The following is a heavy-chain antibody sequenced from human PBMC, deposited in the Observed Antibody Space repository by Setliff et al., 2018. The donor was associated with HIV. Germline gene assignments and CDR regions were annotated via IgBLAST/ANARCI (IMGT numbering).Heavy chain of an antibody. CDR1: GGSVSGHY. Sequence: SETLSLTCAVYGGSVSGHYWGWFRQPPGKGLEWIGEITPTGDTNYIPSLKSRVAMSLDTSKNQSSLKLRSVTAADTAVYYCSNWNTTVDADSWGQGTLVTVSS. CDR2: ITPTGDT. J-gene: IGHJ4*02. D-gene: IGHD1-1*01. CDR3: SNWNTTVDADS. V-gene: IGHV4-34*01.